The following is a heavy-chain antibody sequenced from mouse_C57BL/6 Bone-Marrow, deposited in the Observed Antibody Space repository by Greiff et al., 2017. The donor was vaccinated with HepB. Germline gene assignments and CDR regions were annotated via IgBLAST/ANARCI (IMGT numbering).Heavy chain of an antibody. J-gene: IGHJ3*01. D-gene: IGHD3-3*01. V-gene: IGHV1-19*01. CDR2: INPYNGGT. Sequence: EVQVVESGPVLAKPGASVKMSCKASGYTFTDYYMNWVKQSHGKSLEWIGVINPYNGGTSYNQKLKGKATLTVDKSSSTAYMELNSLTSEDSAVYYCARLGWFAYWGQGTLVTVSA. CDR1: GYTFTDYY. CDR3: ARLGWFAY.